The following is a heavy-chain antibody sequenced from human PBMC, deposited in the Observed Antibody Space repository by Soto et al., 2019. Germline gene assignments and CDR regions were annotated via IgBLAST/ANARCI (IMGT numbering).Heavy chain of an antibody. Sequence: QVQLVQSGAEVKKPGSSVKVSCKASGGTFSSYTISWVRQAPGQGLEWMGRIIPILGIANYAQKFQGRVTITADKSTSTAYMELSSLRSEDTAVYYCARVYSSAPDRGGWFDPWGQGTLGTVSS. D-gene: IGHD5-18*01. J-gene: IGHJ5*02. CDR3: ARVYSSAPDRGGWFDP. V-gene: IGHV1-69*02. CDR2: IIPILGIA. CDR1: GGTFSSYT.